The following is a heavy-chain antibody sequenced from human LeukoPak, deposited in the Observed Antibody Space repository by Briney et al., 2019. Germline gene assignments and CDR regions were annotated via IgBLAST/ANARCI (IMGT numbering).Heavy chain of an antibody. CDR1: GFTFSSYA. Sequence: GGSLRLSCTAPGFTFSSYAIHWIRQAPGKGLEGVALVWHDGSNRYYADSVKGRFTVSRDNSKNTVYLQMNSLRAEDTAVYYCARELFGSGSCPDYWGQGTLVTVSS. J-gene: IGHJ4*02. D-gene: IGHD3-10*01. CDR3: ARELFGSGSCPDY. V-gene: IGHV3-33*01. CDR2: VWHDGSNR.